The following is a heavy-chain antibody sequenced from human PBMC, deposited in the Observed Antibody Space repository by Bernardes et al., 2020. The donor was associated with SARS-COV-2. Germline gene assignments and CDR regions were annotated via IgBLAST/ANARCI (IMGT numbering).Heavy chain of an antibody. CDR2: ISAYNGNT. D-gene: IGHD2-2*01. CDR3: ARLALDCSSTSCPPYYYYGMDV. V-gene: IGHV1-18*01. CDR1: GYTFTSYG. J-gene: IGHJ6*02. Sequence: ASVKVSCKASGYTFTSYGISWVRQAPGQGLEWMGWISAYNGNTNYAQKLQGRVTMTTDTSTSTAYMELRSLRSDDTAVYYCARLALDCSSTSCPPYYYYGMDVWGQGTTVTVSS.